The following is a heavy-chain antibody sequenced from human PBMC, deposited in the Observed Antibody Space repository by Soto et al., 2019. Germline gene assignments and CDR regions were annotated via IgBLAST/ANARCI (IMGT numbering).Heavy chain of an antibody. Sequence: SETLSLTCSVSGGSISSGYWTWIRHPPGKGLEWIGYIYLGGSINYNPSLKSRVIISVDTAKNQFSLSLSSVTAADTAVYYCACGASMDFCSGYHPLFAYWGQGSLVTVSS. CDR1: GGSISSGY. V-gene: IGHV4-59*01. CDR2: IYLGGSI. CDR3: ACGASMDFCSGYHPLFAY. D-gene: IGHD3-3*01. J-gene: IGHJ4*02.